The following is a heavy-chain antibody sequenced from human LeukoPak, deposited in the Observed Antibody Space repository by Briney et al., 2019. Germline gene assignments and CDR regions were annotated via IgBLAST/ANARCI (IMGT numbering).Heavy chain of an antibody. CDR3: ASGEYYDSNGYYYPSFDY. J-gene: IGHJ4*02. CDR2: IIPIFGIA. CDR1: GGTFSSYA. D-gene: IGHD3-22*01. Sequence: ASVKVSCKASGGTFSSYAISWVRQAPGQGLEWMGRIIPIFGIANYAQKFQGRVTITADKSTSTAYMELSSLRSEDTAVYYCASGEYYDSNGYYYPSFDYWGQGTLVTVSS. V-gene: IGHV1-69*04.